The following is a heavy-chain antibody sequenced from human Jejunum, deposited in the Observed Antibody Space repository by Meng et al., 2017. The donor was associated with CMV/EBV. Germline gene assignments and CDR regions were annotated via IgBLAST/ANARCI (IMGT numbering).Heavy chain of an antibody. V-gene: IGHV3-23*01. Sequence: EVQLLESGVGLVQPGESLRLSCIASGFTFSTYGMSWVRQAPGKGLEWVSTISGSGDSTYYADSVKGRFTISRDNSKNTVYLQVNSLRAEDTALYYCAKGQLFTGAAHFDCWGQGPLVTVAS. J-gene: IGHJ4*02. CDR1: GFTFSTYG. D-gene: IGHD6-19*01. CDR3: AKGQLFTGAAHFDC. CDR2: ISGSGDST.